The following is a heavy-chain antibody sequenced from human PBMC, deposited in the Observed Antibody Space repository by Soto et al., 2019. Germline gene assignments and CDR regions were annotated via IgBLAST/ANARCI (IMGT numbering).Heavy chain of an antibody. D-gene: IGHD6-19*01. CDR2: IWYDGSNK. V-gene: IGHV3-33*01. J-gene: IGHJ6*02. Sequence: GGSLRLSCAASGFTFSRYGMHWVRQGPGKGLEWVAVIWYDGSNKYYADSVKGRFTISRDNSKNTLHLQMISLRAEDTAVYYCARDDIPGITVSTYGMDVWGQGTTVTVYS. CDR1: GFTFSRYG. CDR3: ARDDIPGITVSTYGMDV.